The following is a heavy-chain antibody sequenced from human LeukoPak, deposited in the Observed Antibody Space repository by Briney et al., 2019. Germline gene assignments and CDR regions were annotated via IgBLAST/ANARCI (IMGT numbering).Heavy chain of an antibody. CDR1: GGSISSINCY. J-gene: IGHJ4*02. D-gene: IGHD6-6*01. CDR2: ISYSGST. V-gene: IGHV4-39*01. Sequence: SETLSLTCSVSGGSISSINCYWGWIRQPPGRGLEWVGSISYSGSTYYKLSLTSRLTISEDTSKNQFSLKLTSVTAADTAVYYCARSPGAARSDYFDYWGQGILVTVSS. CDR3: ARSPGAARSDYFDY.